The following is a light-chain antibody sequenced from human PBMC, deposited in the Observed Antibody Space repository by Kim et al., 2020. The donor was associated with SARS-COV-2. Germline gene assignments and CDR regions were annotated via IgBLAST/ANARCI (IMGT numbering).Light chain of an antibody. J-gene: IGLJ3*02. CDR1: TGTITSGHY. CDR2: DTS. CDR3: LLSYNGGRV. Sequence: GGPVPLTCGSSTGTITSGHYPYWFQQKPGQAPRTLMYDTSNKLSWTPARFSGSLLGGKAALTLSGAQPEDEAEYYCLLSYNGGRVFGGGTKLTVL. V-gene: IGLV7-46*01.